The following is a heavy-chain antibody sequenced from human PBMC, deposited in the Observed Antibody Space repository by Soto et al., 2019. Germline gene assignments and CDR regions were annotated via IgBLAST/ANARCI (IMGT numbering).Heavy chain of an antibody. CDR3: AREDDGGDRDYYGLDV. D-gene: IGHD2-21*02. CDR1: GGSISSEYYH. V-gene: IGHV4-30-4*08. J-gene: IGHJ6*02. Sequence: SETLSLSCIVSGGSISSEYYHWTWIRQSPGKGLEWIGYIHYTGSIMYNPSFKSRLTMAVDTSKNQFSLQLTSVTAADTAVYFCAREDDGGDRDYYGLDVWGQGTTVTVSS. CDR2: IHYTGSI.